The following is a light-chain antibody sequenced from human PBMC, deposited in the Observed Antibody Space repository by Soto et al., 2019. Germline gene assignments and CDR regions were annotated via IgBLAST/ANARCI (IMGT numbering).Light chain of an antibody. J-gene: IGLJ2*01. V-gene: IGLV1-40*01. CDR3: QSYDSSLSGSK. CDR2: GNS. CDR1: SSNIGAGYD. Sequence: QSVLTQPPSVSGAPGQRVTISCTGSSSNIGAGYDVHWYQQLPGTAPKLLIYGNSNRPSGVPDRFSGSKSGTSASLAITGLQAEEEADYYCQSYDSSLSGSKFGGGTKLTVL.